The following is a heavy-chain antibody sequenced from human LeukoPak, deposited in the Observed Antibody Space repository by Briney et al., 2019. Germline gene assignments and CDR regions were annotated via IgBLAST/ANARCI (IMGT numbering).Heavy chain of an antibody. CDR3: ARDHSLDYYFDY. D-gene: IGHD3/OR15-3a*01. CDR1: GFTFSSYE. V-gene: IGHV3-48*03. J-gene: IGHJ4*02. Sequence: GGSLRLSCAASGFTFSSYEMNWVRQAPGKGLEWVSYISSSGSTIYYADSVKGRFTISRDNAKNSLYLQMNSLRAEDTAVYYCARDHSLDYYFDYWGQGTLVTVSS. CDR2: ISSSGSTI.